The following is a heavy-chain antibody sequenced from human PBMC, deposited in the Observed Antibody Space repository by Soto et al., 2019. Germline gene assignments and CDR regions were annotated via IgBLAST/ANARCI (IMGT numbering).Heavy chain of an antibody. J-gene: IGHJ4*02. D-gene: IGHD6-19*01. Sequence: GGSLRLSCAASGFTFSNYWMSWVRQAPGKGLEWVANIMQDGSEKYYVDSVKGRFTISRDNAKNSLYLQVNSLRAEDTAMYYCARGVAVAGSAVFDYWGQGTLVTVSS. CDR3: ARGVAVAGSAVFDY. V-gene: IGHV3-7*05. CDR2: IMQDGSEK. CDR1: GFTFSNYW.